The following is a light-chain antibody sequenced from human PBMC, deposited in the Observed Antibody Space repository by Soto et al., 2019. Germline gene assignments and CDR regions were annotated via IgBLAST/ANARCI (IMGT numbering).Light chain of an antibody. CDR2: KAS. V-gene: IGKV1-5*03. Sequence: DIQMTQSPSTLSGSVGDRVTITCRASQTISSWLAWYQQKPGKAPKLLIYKASTLKSGVQSRFSGSGSGTEFTLTIRSLQPEDFATYYCLQHNSYPPTFGQGTKVDIK. CDR1: QTISSW. J-gene: IGKJ1*01. CDR3: LQHNSYPPT.